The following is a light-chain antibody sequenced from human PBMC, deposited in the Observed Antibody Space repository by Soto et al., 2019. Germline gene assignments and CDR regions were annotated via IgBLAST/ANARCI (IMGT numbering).Light chain of an antibody. CDR3: QQYYSTPPT. CDR2: WAS. Sequence: DIVMTQSPDSLAVSLGERATTNCKSSQSVLYSSNNKNYLAWYQQKPGQPPKLLIYWASTRESGVPDRCSGGGSGTDFTLTISSLQAEDVAVYYCQQYYSTPPTFGQGTKVEIK. V-gene: IGKV4-1*01. CDR1: QSVLYSSNNKNY. J-gene: IGKJ1*01.